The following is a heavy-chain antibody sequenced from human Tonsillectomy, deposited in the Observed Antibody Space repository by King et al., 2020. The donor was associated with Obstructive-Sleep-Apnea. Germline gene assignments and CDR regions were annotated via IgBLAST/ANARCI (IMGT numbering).Heavy chain of an antibody. D-gene: IGHD3-3*01. J-gene: IGHJ6*02. CDR2: ISSSSITI. V-gene: IGHV3-48*04. CDR1: GFTFSSYS. CDR3: ARGLGGMDV. Sequence: VQLVESGGGLVQPGGSLRLSCAASGFTFSSYSMNWVRQAPGKGLEWVSYISSSSITIYYADSVKGRFTISRDNAKNSLYLQMNSLRAEDTAVYYCARGLGGMDVWGQGTTVTVSS.